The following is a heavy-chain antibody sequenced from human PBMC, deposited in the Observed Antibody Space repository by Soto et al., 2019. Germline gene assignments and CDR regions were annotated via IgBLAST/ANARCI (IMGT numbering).Heavy chain of an antibody. CDR2: INPSGGST. Sequence: ASVKVSCKASGYTLIMYYIHWMRQAPGQGLEWMGLINPSGGSTTYAQKFQGRVTMTRDTSTSTVYMDLSSLRSEDTAVYYCATTEMGNYYYGMDVWGQGTKVTVSS. V-gene: IGHV1-46*01. J-gene: IGHJ6*02. D-gene: IGHD7-27*01. CDR1: GYTLIMYY. CDR3: ATTEMGNYYYGMDV.